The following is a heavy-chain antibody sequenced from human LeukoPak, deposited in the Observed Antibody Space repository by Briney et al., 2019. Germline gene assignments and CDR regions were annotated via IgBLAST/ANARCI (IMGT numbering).Heavy chain of an antibody. Sequence: SETLSLTCAVYGGSFSGYYWSWIRQPPGKGLEWIGEINHSGSTNYNPSLKSRVTISVDTSKNQFSLKLSSVTAADTAVYYCARGRPTIVVAQKYGMDVWGQGTTVTVSS. D-gene: IGHD2-2*01. CDR1: GGSFSGYY. CDR2: INHSGST. V-gene: IGHV4-34*01. CDR3: ARGRPTIVVAQKYGMDV. J-gene: IGHJ6*02.